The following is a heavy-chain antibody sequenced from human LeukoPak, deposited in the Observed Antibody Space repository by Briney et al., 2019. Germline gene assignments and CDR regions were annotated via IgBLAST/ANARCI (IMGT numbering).Heavy chain of an antibody. CDR1: GGSISSGAYY. D-gene: IGHD3-3*01. J-gene: IGHJ5*02. CDR2: IYYSGST. CDR3: ARLYDFWSGYSNWFDP. Sequence: SETLSLTCTVSGGSISSGAYYWGWIRQPPGKGLEWIGYIYYSGSTYYNPSLESRVTISVDTSKNQLSLKLSSVTAADTAVYYCARLYDFWSGYSNWFDPWGQGTLVTVSS. V-gene: IGHV4-30-4*01.